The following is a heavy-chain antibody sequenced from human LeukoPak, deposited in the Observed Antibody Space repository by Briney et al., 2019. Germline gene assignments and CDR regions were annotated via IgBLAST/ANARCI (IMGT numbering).Heavy chain of an antibody. J-gene: IGHJ3*02. CDR1: GGYISSYY. Sequence: PSETLSLTCIVSGGYISSYYWSWIRQPAGKGLEWIGRIYSSGSTNYNPSLKSRVTMSVDTSKNQFSLKLSSVTAADTAVYYCARYSSSWTDAFDIWGQGTMVTVSS. V-gene: IGHV4-4*07. D-gene: IGHD6-13*01. CDR2: IYSSGST. CDR3: ARYSSSWTDAFDI.